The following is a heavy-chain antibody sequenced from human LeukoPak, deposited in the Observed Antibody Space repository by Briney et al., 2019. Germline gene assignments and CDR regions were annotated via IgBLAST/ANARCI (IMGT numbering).Heavy chain of an antibody. CDR1: GFMFSRYW. D-gene: IGHD3-16*01. V-gene: IGHV3-7*05. Sequence: SGGSLRLSCAASGFMFSRYWMSWVCQSPGKGVEWVANIKEDGSEMYYVDSVKGRFTISRDNAKNSLYLQMNILRAEDTAVYYCARALGGFSDYWGQGTLVTVSS. CDR2: IKEDGSEM. CDR3: ARALGGFSDY. J-gene: IGHJ4*02.